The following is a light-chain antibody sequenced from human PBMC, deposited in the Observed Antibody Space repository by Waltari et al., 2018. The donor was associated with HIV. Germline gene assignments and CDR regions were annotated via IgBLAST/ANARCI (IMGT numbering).Light chain of an antibody. V-gene: IGLV2-8*01. CDR1: SSDVGGYNY. CDR3: SSYAGSNKV. Sequence: QSALTQPPSASGSPGPSVTISCTGTSSDVGGYNYVSWYQQHPGKAPKLMIYEVSKRPSGVPDRFSGSKSGNTASLTVSGLQAEDEADYYCSSYAGSNKVFGTGTKVTVL. J-gene: IGLJ1*01. CDR2: EVS.